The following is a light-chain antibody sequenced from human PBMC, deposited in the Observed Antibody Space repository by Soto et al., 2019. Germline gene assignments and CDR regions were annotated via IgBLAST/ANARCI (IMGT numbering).Light chain of an antibody. J-gene: IGLJ1*01. CDR1: SSDVGGYNS. V-gene: IGLV2-8*01. Sequence: QSVLTQSPSASGSPGQSVTISCIGTSSDVGGYNSVSWYQQHPGKAPKLMIFEVIQRPSGVPDRFSGSKSGNTASLTISGLQADDEADYFCSSYAGTNYYVFGTGTKVTVL. CDR2: EVI. CDR3: SSYAGTNYYV.